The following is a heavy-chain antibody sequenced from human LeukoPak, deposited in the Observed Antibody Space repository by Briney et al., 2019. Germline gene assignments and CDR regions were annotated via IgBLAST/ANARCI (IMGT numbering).Heavy chain of an antibody. D-gene: IGHD3-10*01. V-gene: IGHV3-23*01. CDR3: AKLYGSGSYLAFDY. Sequence: GGSLRLSCAASGFTFSSYAMNWVRQAPGKGLEWVSTISGSGYSTYYADSVKGRFTISRDNSKNTLYLQMNSLRAEDTAVYYCAKLYGSGSYLAFDYWGQGTLVTVSS. CDR2: ISGSGYST. CDR1: GFTFSSYA. J-gene: IGHJ4*02.